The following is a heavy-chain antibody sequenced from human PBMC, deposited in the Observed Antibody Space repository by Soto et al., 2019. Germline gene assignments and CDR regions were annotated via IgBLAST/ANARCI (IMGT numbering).Heavy chain of an antibody. Sequence: AASVKVSCKASGYTFTGYYMHWVRQAPGQGLEWMGWINPNSGGTNYAQKFQGRVTMTRDTSISTAYMELSRLRSDDTAVYYCARALLSRPGYSGYRLGFWRQLTLFTVSS. V-gene: IGHV1-2*02. D-gene: IGHD5-12*01. CDR1: GYTFTGYY. CDR2: INPNSGGT. CDR3: ARALLSRPGYSGYRLGF. J-gene: IGHJ4*02.